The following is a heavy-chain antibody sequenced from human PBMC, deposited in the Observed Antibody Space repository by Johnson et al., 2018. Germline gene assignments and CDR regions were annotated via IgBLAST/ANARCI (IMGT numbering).Heavy chain of an antibody. D-gene: IGHD3-22*01. Sequence: QVQLVQSGGGVVQPGRSLRLSCAASGFTFSSYAMHWVRQAPGKGLEWVAVISYDGSNKYYADSVKGRFTISRDNSKNTLYLQMNSLRAEDWAVYYCARDGTHYYDSSGYYYPLQYFQHWGQGTLVTVSS. CDR2: ISYDGSNK. CDR3: ARDGTHYYDSSGYYYPLQYFQH. J-gene: IGHJ1*01. CDR1: GFTFSSYA. V-gene: IGHV3-30-3*01.